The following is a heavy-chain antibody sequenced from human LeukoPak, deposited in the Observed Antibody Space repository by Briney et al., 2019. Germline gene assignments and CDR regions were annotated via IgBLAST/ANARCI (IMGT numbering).Heavy chain of an antibody. Sequence: PSETLSLTCAVSGGSISSGGYSWSWIRQPPGKGLEWIGYIYHSGSTYYNPSLKSRVTISVDRSKNQFSLKLSSVTAADTAGYYCARGGYYDSSGSSYFDYWGQGTLVTVSS. V-gene: IGHV4-30-2*01. J-gene: IGHJ4*02. D-gene: IGHD3-22*01. CDR2: IYHSGST. CDR1: GGSISSGGYS. CDR3: ARGGYYDSSGSSYFDY.